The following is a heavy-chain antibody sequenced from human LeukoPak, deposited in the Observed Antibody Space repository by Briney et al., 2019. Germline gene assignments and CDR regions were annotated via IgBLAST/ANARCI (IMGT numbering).Heavy chain of an antibody. V-gene: IGHV4-34*01. CDR1: GGSFSGYY. D-gene: IGHD3-3*01. CDR2: INHSGST. J-gene: IGHJ5*02. Sequence: PSETLSLTCAVYGGSFSGYYWSWIRQPPGKGLEWIGEINHSGSTNYNPSLKSRVTISVDTPKNQFSLKLSSVTAADTAVYYCARPSRNFWSGYRAKNNWFDPWGQGTLVTVSS. CDR3: ARPSRNFWSGYRAKNNWFDP.